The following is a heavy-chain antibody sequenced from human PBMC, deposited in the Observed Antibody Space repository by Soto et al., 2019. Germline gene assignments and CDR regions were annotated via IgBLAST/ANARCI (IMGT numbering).Heavy chain of an antibody. CDR1: GGSTSSGGYY. Sequence: PSETLSLTCTVSGGSTSSGGYYWSWIRQHPGKGLEWIGYIYYSGSTYYNPSLKSRVTISVDTSKNQFSLKLSSVTAADTAVYYCARVATSRPPVLRCFDWLPGGDNWFDPWGQGTLVTVSS. CDR2: IYYSGST. J-gene: IGHJ5*02. D-gene: IGHD3-9*01. CDR3: ARVATSRPPVLRCFDWLPGGDNWFDP. V-gene: IGHV4-31*03.